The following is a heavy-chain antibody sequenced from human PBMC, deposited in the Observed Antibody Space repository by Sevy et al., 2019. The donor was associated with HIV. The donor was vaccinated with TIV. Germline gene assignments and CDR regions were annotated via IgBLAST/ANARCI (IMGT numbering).Heavy chain of an antibody. Sequence: GGSLRLSCAASTFTFSNYWMSWVRQAPGKGLQWVANIEEDGSEKYYVDSVKGRFTISRDKPKNSLYLQMNGLRGEDTAVYYCAGGYRYGTHHYYGLDVWAQGTTVTVSS. CDR1: TFTFSNYW. D-gene: IGHD5-18*01. V-gene: IGHV3-7*04. CDR2: IEEDGSEK. CDR3: AGGYRYGTHHYYGLDV. J-gene: IGHJ6*02.